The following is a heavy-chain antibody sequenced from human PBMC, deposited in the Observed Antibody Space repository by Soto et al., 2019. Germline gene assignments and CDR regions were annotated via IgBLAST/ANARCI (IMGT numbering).Heavy chain of an antibody. V-gene: IGHV5-51*01. CDR2: IYPGDSDS. CDR1: GFTFTSYW. Sequence: PGESLKISCKGSGFTFTSYWIAWVRQMPGKGLEWMGIIYPGDSDSSYSPSFQGQVTISADKSINTAYLHWSSLKASDTAIYYCAKHEGYCSTTTCSNFAYWGQGSLV. CDR3: AKHEGYCSTTTCSNFAY. D-gene: IGHD2-2*01. J-gene: IGHJ4*02.